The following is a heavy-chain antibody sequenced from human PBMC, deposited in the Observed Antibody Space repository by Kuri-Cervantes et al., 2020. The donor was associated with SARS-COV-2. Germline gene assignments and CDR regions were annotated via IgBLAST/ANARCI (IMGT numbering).Heavy chain of an antibody. Sequence: SETLSLTCTVSGGSISSSSYYWGWIRQPPGKGLEWIGEINHSGSTNYNPSLKSRVTVSVDTSKNQFSLKLSSVTAADTAVYYCARGARYYYGSGSYYTNWFDPWGQGTLVTVSS. CDR3: ARGARYYYGSGSYYTNWFDP. CDR1: GGSISSSSYY. CDR2: INHSGST. D-gene: IGHD3-10*01. V-gene: IGHV4-39*07. J-gene: IGHJ5*02.